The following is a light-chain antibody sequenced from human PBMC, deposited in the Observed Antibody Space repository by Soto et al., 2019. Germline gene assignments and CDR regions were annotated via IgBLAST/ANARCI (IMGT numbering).Light chain of an antibody. CDR1: QSISNW. CDR3: KQFYNYPLT. J-gene: IGKJ4*01. V-gene: IGKV1-5*03. CDR2: LAS. Sequence: DIQMTQSPSALSASVGDRVTITCRASQSISNWLAWYQQKPGKAPKVLIYLASSLESGVPSRFSGSGSGTEFTLTIISLQPDDFATYYCKQFYNYPLTFGGGTKVDIK.